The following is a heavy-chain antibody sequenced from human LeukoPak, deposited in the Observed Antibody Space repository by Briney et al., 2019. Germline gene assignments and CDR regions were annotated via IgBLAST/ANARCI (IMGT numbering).Heavy chain of an antibody. Sequence: RASVKLSCRGSGYTLTEFSIHWMRQAPGKGLDWIPGFNSEDGEPIYAQKFQGRVTMTEDTSTDTAYMELSSLRSEDPAVYYCPTWDSGFSYSFDSWGQGTLVTVSS. J-gene: IGHJ4*01. CDR1: GYTLTEFS. CDR3: PTWDSGFSYSFDS. V-gene: IGHV1-24*01. CDR2: FNSEDGEP. D-gene: IGHD3-22*01.